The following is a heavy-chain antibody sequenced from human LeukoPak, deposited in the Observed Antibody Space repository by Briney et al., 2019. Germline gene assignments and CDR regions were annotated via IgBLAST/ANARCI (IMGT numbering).Heavy chain of an antibody. J-gene: IGHJ4*02. CDR3: ARGFSGPNWGKRYYDH. D-gene: IGHD7-27*01. CDR1: GGALSGYA. Sequence: SVKVSCKASGGALSGYAVTWVRLAPGQGLERMGGIILIFGSTNYAPKFEGRLTITADESTNTVYMELSSLRSEDTAVYFCARGFSGPNWGKRYYDHWGQGTLVTVSS. CDR2: IILIFGST. V-gene: IGHV1-69*01.